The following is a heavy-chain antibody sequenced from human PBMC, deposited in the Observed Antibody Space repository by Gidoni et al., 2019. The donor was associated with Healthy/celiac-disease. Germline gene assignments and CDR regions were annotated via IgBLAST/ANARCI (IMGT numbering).Heavy chain of an antibody. J-gene: IGHJ5*02. V-gene: IGHV3-23*01. CDR3: AKDLEGVPGVDYYDSSA. D-gene: IGHD3-22*01. Sequence: EVQLLESGGGLVQPGGSLRLSCAASGFTFSSYAMSWVRQAPGKGLEWVSAISGSGGSTYYADSVKGRFTISRDNSKNTLYLQMNSLRAEDTAVYYCAKDLEGVPGVDYYDSSAWGQGTLVTVSS. CDR2: ISGSGGST. CDR1: GFTFSSYA.